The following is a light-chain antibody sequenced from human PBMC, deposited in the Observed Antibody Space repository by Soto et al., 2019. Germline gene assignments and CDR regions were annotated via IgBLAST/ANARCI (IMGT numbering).Light chain of an antibody. Sequence: EIVMTQSPATLSVSPGERVTLSCRASQTVSSNLAWYQQKPGQAPRLLIYGASTRATGLPARFTGSGSGTEFTLTISSLQSEDVGVYYCQQYNSWPGTFGQGTKLKIK. V-gene: IGKV3-15*01. CDR3: QQYNSWPGT. J-gene: IGKJ2*01. CDR2: GAS. CDR1: QTVSSN.